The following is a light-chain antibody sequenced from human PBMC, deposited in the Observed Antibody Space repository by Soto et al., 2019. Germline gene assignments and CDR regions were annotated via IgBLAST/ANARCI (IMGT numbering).Light chain of an antibody. Sequence: EVVLTQYPGALSLSPGERPTLFCWASESVGDYLAWYQQKPGQAPRLLIFAASARPTGIPARISGSGSGTEFTLTISSLRSEDFAVYFCQQYYNWPRTFGQGTKVDIK. V-gene: IGKV3-15*01. CDR1: ESVGDY. CDR3: QQYYNWPRT. J-gene: IGKJ1*01. CDR2: AAS.